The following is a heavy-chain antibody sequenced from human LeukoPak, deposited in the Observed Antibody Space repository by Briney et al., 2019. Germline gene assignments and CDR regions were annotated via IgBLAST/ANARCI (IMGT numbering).Heavy chain of an antibody. V-gene: IGHV5-51*01. CDR2: IYPGDSDT. J-gene: IGHJ5*02. CDR3: ARRYYGSGSYYNWFDP. D-gene: IGHD3-10*01. Sequence: GESLKISCKGSGYSFTSYWIGWVRQMPGKGLEWMGIIYPGDSDTRYSPSFQGQVTISADKSTSTAYLQWSSLKASDTAMYYCARRYYGSGSYYNWFDPWGQGTLVTVSS. CDR1: GYSFTSYW.